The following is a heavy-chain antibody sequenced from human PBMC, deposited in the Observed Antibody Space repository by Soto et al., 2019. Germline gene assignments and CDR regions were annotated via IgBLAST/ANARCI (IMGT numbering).Heavy chain of an antibody. V-gene: IGHV1-69*01. CDR1: GGAFSRYA. CDR2: IFPMYGTP. J-gene: IGHJ3*02. D-gene: IGHD6-6*01. CDR3: ERDCEYHIIEFAALDI. Sequence: QVLLVQSGAEVKKPGSSVKVSCKASGGAFSRYAISWVRQAPGQGLEWVGGIFPMYGTPVYAQKLQGRVTLTADEDTTTAYMELGGLRYEDTALYYCERDCEYHIIEFAALDIWGQGTMVTVSS.